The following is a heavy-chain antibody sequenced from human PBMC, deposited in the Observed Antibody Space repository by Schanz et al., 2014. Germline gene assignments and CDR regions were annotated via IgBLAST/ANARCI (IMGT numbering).Heavy chain of an antibody. CDR3: ARVALPGYSSPRDAFDI. CDR2: INSVGSNT. CDR1: GFTFSSYW. V-gene: IGHV3-74*02. D-gene: IGHD5-18*01. Sequence: DVQLLESGGGLVQPGGSLRLSCAASGFTFSSYWMHWVRQVPGKGLVWVSRINSVGSNTDYADSVTGRFTISRDNSKNTLYLQMNGLRAEDTAVYYCARVALPGYSSPRDAFDIWGQGTMVTVSS. J-gene: IGHJ3*02.